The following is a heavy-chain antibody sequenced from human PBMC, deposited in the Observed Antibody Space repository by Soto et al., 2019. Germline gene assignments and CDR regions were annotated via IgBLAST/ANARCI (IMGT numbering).Heavy chain of an antibody. J-gene: IGHJ6*02. V-gene: IGHV1-69*01. D-gene: IGHD3-10*01. CDR1: GGTFSSYA. CDR3: ASREFDTMFRGVTYYYYGMDV. CDR2: IIPIFGTA. Sequence: QVQLVQSGAEVKKPGSSVKVSCKASGGTFSSYAISWVRQAPGQGLEWMGGIIPIFGTANYAQKFQGRVTITADESTSTADMELGGLRSGDTAVYYCASREFDTMFRGVTYYYYGMDVWGQGTTVTVSS.